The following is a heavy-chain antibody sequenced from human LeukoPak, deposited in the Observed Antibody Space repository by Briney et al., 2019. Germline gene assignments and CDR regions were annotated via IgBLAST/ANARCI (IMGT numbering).Heavy chain of an antibody. CDR2: IHTYGGT. J-gene: IGHJ4*02. V-gene: IGHV3-66*03. D-gene: IGHD3-22*01. Sequence: GGSLRLSCAASGFTVSSYYMSWVRQAPGKGLEWVSVIHTYGGTYYADSVKGRVTISRDNAKNTLYLQMNSLRAEDTAVYYCARDGDSSGYYVNFDYGGQGTLVTVSS. CDR1: GFTVSSYY. CDR3: ARDGDSSGYYVNFDY.